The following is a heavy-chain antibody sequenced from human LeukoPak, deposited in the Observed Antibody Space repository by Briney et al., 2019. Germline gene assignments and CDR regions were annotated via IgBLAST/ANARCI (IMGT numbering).Heavy chain of an antibody. CDR2: IIPIFGTA. J-gene: IGHJ4*02. CDR1: GGTFSSYA. Sequence: ASVKVSCKASGGTFSSYAISWVRQAPGQGLEWMGGIIPIFGTANYAQKFQGRVTITADESTSTAYMELSSLRSEDTAVYYCARDPLESSGWYYFDYWGQGTLVTVSS. D-gene: IGHD6-19*01. CDR3: ARDPLESSGWYYFDY. V-gene: IGHV1-69*01.